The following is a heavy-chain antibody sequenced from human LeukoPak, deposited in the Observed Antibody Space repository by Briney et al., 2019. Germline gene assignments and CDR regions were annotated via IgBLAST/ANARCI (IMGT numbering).Heavy chain of an antibody. CDR2: IDHSGST. J-gene: IGHJ4*02. CDR1: GGSIGSGYY. V-gene: IGHV4-38-2*02. D-gene: IGHD3-16*01. CDR3: ARVDVWGSSTSDYFDY. Sequence: SETLSLTCTVSGGSIGSGYYWGWIRQPPGKGLEWTGGIDHSGSTYYNPSLKSRITISVDTSKNQFSLKLSSVTAADTAVYYCARVDVWGSSTSDYFDYWGQGTLVTVSS.